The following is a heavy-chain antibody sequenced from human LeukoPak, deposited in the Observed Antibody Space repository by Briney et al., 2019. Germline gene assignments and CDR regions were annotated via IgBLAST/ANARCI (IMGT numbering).Heavy chain of an antibody. J-gene: IGHJ4*02. V-gene: IGHV3-7*01. CDR1: GFTFSSYS. Sequence: AGGSLRLSCAASGFTFSSYSMSWVRQAPGKGLEWVANINQDGSEKYYVDSVKGRFTISRDNAKNSLYLQMNSLRAEDTAVYYCARDRVWTVLYWGQGTLVTVSS. CDR3: ARDRVWTVLY. D-gene: IGHD6-13*01. CDR2: INQDGSEK.